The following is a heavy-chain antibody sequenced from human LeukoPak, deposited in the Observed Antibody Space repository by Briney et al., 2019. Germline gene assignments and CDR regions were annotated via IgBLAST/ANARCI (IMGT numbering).Heavy chain of an antibody. Sequence: ASVKVSCKASGYTFTAYYMHWVRQAPGQGLDWMGWINPNNGDTNYAQNFQGRVTMNRDTSISTAYMELSSLRSDDTAVYYCARSADGYTCGHFDFWGQGTVVSLSS. J-gene: IGHJ4*02. CDR3: ARSADGYTCGHFDF. V-gene: IGHV1-2*02. D-gene: IGHD5-18*01. CDR2: INPNNGDT. CDR1: GYTFTAYY.